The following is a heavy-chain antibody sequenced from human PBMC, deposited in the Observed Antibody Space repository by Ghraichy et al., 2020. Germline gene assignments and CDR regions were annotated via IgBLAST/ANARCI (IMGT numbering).Heavy chain of an antibody. J-gene: IGHJ6*02. CDR2: IIPILGIA. Sequence: GRIIPILGIANYAQKFQGRVTITADKSTSTAYMELSSLRSEDTAVYYCARASPSRYGMDVWGQGTTVTV. D-gene: IGHD2-2*01. V-gene: IGHV1-69*02. CDR3: ARASPSRYGMDV.